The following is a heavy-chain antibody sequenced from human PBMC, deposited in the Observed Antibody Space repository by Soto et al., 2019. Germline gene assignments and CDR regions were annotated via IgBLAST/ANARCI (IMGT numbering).Heavy chain of an antibody. CDR2: ISTFNGET. Sequence: ASVKVSCKASGYTFNTYGISWVRQAPGQGLEWMGWISTFNGETRYAQKFQARVTVTTDTSTTTGYMELRSLRSDDTAVYYCARDVGYCSSSTCLIDHWGQGTLVTSPQ. CDR3: ARDVGYCSSSTCLIDH. V-gene: IGHV1-18*01. J-gene: IGHJ4*02. D-gene: IGHD2-2*01. CDR1: GYTFNTYG.